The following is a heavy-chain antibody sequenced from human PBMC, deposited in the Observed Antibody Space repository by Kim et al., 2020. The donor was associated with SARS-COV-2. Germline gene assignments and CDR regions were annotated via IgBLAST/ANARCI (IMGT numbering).Heavy chain of an antibody. CDR2: ISYDGSNK. V-gene: IGHV3-30-3*01. D-gene: IGHD2-2*01. CDR1: GFTFSSYA. Sequence: GGSLRLSCAASGFTFSSYAMHWVRQAPGKGLEWVAVISYDGSNKYYADSVKGRFTISRDNSKNTLYLQMNSLRAEDTAVYYCARDAAKYCSSTSCSNYYYYGMDVWGQGTTVTVSS. J-gene: IGHJ6*02. CDR3: ARDAAKYCSSTSCSNYYYYGMDV.